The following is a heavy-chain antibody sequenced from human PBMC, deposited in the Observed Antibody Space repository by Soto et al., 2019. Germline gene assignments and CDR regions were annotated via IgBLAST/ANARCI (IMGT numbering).Heavy chain of an antibody. V-gene: IGHV3-48*03. CDR2: LSSSSGAE. D-gene: IGHD6-19*01. Sequence: QSGGSLRLSCAASGFTFSFYEMNWVRQAPGKGLEWLSYLSSSSGAEYYADSVKGRFTISRDNDRNSLFLQMNSVRAEDTAVYFCARGLYSTGRYYFDYWGRGTLVTVSS. J-gene: IGHJ4*02. CDR1: GFTFSFYE. CDR3: ARGLYSTGRYYFDY.